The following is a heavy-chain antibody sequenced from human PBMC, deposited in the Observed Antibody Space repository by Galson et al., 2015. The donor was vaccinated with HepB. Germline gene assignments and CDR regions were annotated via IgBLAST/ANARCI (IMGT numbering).Heavy chain of an antibody. V-gene: IGHV3-30-3*01. CDR3: ARERGDGLLTDF. Sequence: SLRLSCAASGFTFSTYAMHWVRQAPGKGLEWVAVIVYDGSNKYHADSVKGRFTISRDNSKNTLYLQMNSLRVEDTALYYCARERGDGLLTDFWGQGTLVTVSS. D-gene: IGHD3-16*01. CDR2: IVYDGSNK. CDR1: GFTFSTYA. J-gene: IGHJ4*02.